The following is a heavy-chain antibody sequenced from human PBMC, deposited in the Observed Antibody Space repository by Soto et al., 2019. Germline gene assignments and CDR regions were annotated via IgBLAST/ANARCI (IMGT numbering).Heavy chain of an antibody. CDR2: ISGSAGST. J-gene: IGHJ4*02. D-gene: IGHD4-17*01. CDR3: AKGHGDYVWHYFDY. Sequence: EVQLLESGGGLVQPGGSLRLSCAASGFTLSSYAMSWVRQAPGKGLEWVPSISGSAGSTYYADSVKGRFTISRDNSKNTLYVQMNSLRAEDTAVYYCAKGHGDYVWHYFDYWGQGTLVTVSS. V-gene: IGHV3-23*01. CDR1: GFTLSSYA.